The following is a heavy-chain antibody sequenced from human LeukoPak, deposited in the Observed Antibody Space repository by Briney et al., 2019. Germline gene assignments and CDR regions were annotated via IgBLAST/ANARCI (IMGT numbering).Heavy chain of an antibody. J-gene: IGHJ3*02. CDR2: INVSPAYI. Sequence: GGSLRLSCAASGFTFSSYEMNWVRQAPGKGLEWVSSINVSPAYISYADSVKGRFTISRDNAKNSLYLQMNSLRAEDTAVYFCARDLNWGAGALDIWGQGTMVTVSS. CDR3: ARDLNWGAGALDI. CDR1: GFTFSSYE. D-gene: IGHD7-27*01. V-gene: IGHV3-21*01.